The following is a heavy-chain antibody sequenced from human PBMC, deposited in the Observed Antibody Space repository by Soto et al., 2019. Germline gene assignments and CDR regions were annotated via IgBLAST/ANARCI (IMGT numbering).Heavy chain of an antibody. J-gene: IGHJ4*02. CDR3: ARGRAYGTLAAAGTFDY. V-gene: IGHV3-30-3*01. Sequence: GGSLRLSCAASGFTFSIYTMHWVRQAPGKGLEWVAVISYDGNNKYYADSVKGRFTISRDNSKNTLYLQMNSLRAEDTAVYYCARGRAYGTLAAAGTFDYWGQGTLVTVSS. D-gene: IGHD6-13*01. CDR2: ISYDGNNK. CDR1: GFTFSIYT.